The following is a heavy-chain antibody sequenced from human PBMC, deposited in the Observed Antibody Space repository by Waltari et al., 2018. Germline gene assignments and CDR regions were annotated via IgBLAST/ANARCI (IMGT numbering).Heavy chain of an antibody. J-gene: IGHJ4*02. V-gene: IGHV3-23*01. CDR2: ISGSADFT. CDR3: SRGGGTYCSH. CDR1: GFPFTSYA. D-gene: IGHD1-26*01. Sequence: EVQLLDSGGGLVQPGGSLRLSCAASGFPFTSYALTWVRQAPGKGLEWVSVISGSADFTYYADSVKGRFTISRDNSKNTLYLEMNSLRAEDTAIYYCSRGGGTYCSHWGQGTLVTVSS.